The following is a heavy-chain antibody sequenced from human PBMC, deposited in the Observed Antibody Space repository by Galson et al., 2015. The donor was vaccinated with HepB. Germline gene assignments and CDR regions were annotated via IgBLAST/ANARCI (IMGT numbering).Heavy chain of an antibody. D-gene: IGHD3-9*01. V-gene: IGHV1-18*04. Sequence: SVKVSCKVSGYTFTSYAIGWVRQAPGQGLEWMGWISVYSGNTDYAQKLRDRVTMTADTFTGTAYMELRSLRSDDTAVYYCARGGAYDLLTGYLYFDFWGQGSLVTVSS. CDR2: ISVYSGNT. J-gene: IGHJ4*02. CDR1: GYTFTSYA. CDR3: ARGGAYDLLTGYLYFDF.